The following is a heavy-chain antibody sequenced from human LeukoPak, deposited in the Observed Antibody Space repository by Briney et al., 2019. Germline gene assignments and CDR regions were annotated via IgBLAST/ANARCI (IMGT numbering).Heavy chain of an antibody. V-gene: IGHV4-39*07. CDR2: IYYSGST. D-gene: IGHD6-13*01. J-gene: IGHJ6*03. CDR3: AREGFSSSWALSDSYYYYMDV. Sequence: SETLSLTCTVSDGSIISSSYYWGWIRQPPGKGLEWIGSIYYSGSTSYNPSLKSRVTISVDTSKNQFSLKLSSVTAADTAVYYCAREGFSSSWALSDSYYYYMDVWGKGTTVTVSS. CDR1: DGSIISSSYY.